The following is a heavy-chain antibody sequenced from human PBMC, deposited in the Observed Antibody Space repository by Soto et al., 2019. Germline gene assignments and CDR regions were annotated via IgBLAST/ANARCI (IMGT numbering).Heavy chain of an antibody. D-gene: IGHD1-1*01. Sequence: LSLTCAVSGGSISSSNWWSWVRQPPGKGLEWIGEIYHSGSTNYNPSLKSRVTISVDKSKNQFSLKLSSVTAADTAVYYCARDLRSELEPSYGMDVWGQGTTVTVSS. CDR1: GGSISSSNW. V-gene: IGHV4-4*02. CDR3: ARDLRSELEPSYGMDV. CDR2: IYHSGST. J-gene: IGHJ6*02.